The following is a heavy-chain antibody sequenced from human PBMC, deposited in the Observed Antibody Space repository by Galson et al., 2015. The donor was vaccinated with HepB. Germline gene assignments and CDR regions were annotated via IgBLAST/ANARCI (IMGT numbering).Heavy chain of an antibody. CDR1: GYTFTGYY. D-gene: IGHD2-2*01. J-gene: IGHJ4*02. V-gene: IGHV1-2*04. Sequence: SVKVSCKASGYTFTGYYMHWVRQAPGQGLEWMGWINPNSGGTNYAQKFQGWVTMTRDTSISTAYMELSRLRSDDTAVYYCAREGYCSSTSCQAPFDYWGQGTLVTVSS. CDR3: AREGYCSSTSCQAPFDY. CDR2: INPNSGGT.